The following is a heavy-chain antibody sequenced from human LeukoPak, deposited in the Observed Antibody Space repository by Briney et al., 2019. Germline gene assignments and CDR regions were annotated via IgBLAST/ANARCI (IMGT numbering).Heavy chain of an antibody. CDR2: IKSKTDGGTT. J-gene: IGHJ4*02. CDR3: TAWGVVVVAATRFGY. Sequence: GGSLRLSCAASGFTFSNAWMSWVRQAPGKGLEWVGRIKSKTDGGTTDYAAPVKGRFTISRDDSKNTLYLQMNSLKTEDTAVYYCTAWGVVVVAATRFGYWGQGTLVTVSS. CDR1: GFTFSNAW. V-gene: IGHV3-15*01. D-gene: IGHD2-15*01.